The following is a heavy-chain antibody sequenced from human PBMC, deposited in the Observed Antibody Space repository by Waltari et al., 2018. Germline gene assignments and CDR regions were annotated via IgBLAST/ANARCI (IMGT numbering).Heavy chain of an antibody. CDR1: GGSISGNY. CDR3: ARPKWRTSWKMGEFDP. Sequence: QVQLQESGPGLGKPSETLSLTCIVSGGSISGNYWTWIRQPAGKGLEWIGRIYSSGSTNYNPSLKSRVAMSIDTSKNQFSLKLTSVTAADTAVYYCARPKWRTSWKMGEFDPWGQGTLVTVSS. D-gene: IGHD2-2*01. J-gene: IGHJ5*02. V-gene: IGHV4-4*07. CDR2: IYSSGST.